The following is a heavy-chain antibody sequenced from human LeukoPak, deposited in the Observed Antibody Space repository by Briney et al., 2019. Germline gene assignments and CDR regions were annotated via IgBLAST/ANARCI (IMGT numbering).Heavy chain of an antibody. V-gene: IGHV3-7*01. D-gene: IGHD1-26*01. CDR3: AKVGGSYYAYYFDY. Sequence: GGSLRLSCVAAGFSFSDSWMTWVRQAPGKGLEWVANIKQDGSEKYYVDSVKGRFTISRDNAKNSLYLQMNSLRAEDTAVYYCAKVGGSYYAYYFDYWGQGTLVTVSS. CDR1: GFSFSDSW. J-gene: IGHJ4*02. CDR2: IKQDGSEK.